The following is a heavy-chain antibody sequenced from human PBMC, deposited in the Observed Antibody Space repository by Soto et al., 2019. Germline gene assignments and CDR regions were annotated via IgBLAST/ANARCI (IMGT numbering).Heavy chain of an antibody. V-gene: IGHV3-30*18. D-gene: IGHD3-9*01. CDR3: AKDSLRYFDWLDY. CDR2: ISYDGSNK. CDR1: GFTFSSYG. J-gene: IGHJ4*02. Sequence: SLRLSCAASGFTFSSYGMHWVRQAPGKGLEWVAVISYDGSNKYYADSVKGRFTISRDNSKNTLYLQMNSLRAEDTAVYYCAKDSLRYFDWLDYWGQGTLVTVSS.